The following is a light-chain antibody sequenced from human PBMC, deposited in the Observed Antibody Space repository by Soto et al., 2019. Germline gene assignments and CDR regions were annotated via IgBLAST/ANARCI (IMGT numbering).Light chain of an antibody. CDR3: HQRSTWPLIT. CDR2: DAS. J-gene: IGKJ5*01. Sequence: EIVLTQSPATLSLSPGERATLSCRASQSVSTYLAWYQQKPGLAPRLLIYDASNRATGIPARFRGSGSGTDFTLTISSREPEDFAVYYCHQRSTWPLITFGQGTRLEIK. V-gene: IGKV3-11*01. CDR1: QSVSTY.